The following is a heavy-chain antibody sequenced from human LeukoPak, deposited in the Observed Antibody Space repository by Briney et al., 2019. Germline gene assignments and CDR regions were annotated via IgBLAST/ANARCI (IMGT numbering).Heavy chain of an antibody. J-gene: IGHJ4*02. CDR3: AKGLGYCSGGSCYSSVYFDY. D-gene: IGHD2-15*01. V-gene: IGHV3-23*01. CDR2: ISGSGGST. CDR1: GFTFSSYA. Sequence: GGSLRLSCAASGFTFSSYAMSWVRQAPGKGLEWVSAISGSGGSTYYADSVKGRFTISRDNSKNTLYLQMNSLRAEDTAVYYCAKGLGYCSGGSCYSSVYFDYWGQGTLVTVSS.